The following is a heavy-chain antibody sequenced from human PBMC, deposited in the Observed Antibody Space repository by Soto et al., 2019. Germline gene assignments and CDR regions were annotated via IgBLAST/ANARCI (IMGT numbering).Heavy chain of an antibody. Sequence: EVQLLESGGGLVQPGGSLTLSCTASGFTFSSYAMSWVRQAPGKGLEWVSAVSGRGYSTYYTDSVKGRFTISRDNSKNALYLPLNSLSAEDTAVYYCAKGLDSASNRAGEYWGQGTLVTVSS. CDR3: AKGLDSASNRAGEY. J-gene: IGHJ4*02. CDR1: GFTFSSYA. CDR2: VSGRGYST. D-gene: IGHD1-26*01. V-gene: IGHV3-23*01.